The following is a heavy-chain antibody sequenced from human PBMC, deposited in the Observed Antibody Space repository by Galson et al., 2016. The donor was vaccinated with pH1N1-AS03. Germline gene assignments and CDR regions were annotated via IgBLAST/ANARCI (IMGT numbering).Heavy chain of an antibody. Sequence: SLRLSCAVSGFRFDDYAMHWVRQAPGKGLEWVSSISWNSNKIDYADSVKGRFTISRDSAKNSLNLQMNSLRAEDTALYYCIKGGAASADFFDIWGQGTMVIVSS. CDR1: GFRFDDYA. D-gene: IGHD3/OR15-3a*01. CDR3: IKGGAASADFFDI. CDR2: ISWNSNKI. J-gene: IGHJ3*02. V-gene: IGHV3-9*01.